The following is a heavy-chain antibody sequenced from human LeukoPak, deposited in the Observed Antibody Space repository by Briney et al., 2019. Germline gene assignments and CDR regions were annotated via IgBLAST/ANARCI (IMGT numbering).Heavy chain of an antibody. Sequence: GGSLRLSCAGSGFTFSSYWMHWVRQAPGKGLVWVSRIHSDGSSTSYADSVKGRFTISRDNAKNTLYLQMNSLRVEDTAVYYCARDTIPYCSGGSCSRWHYWGKGTLVTVSS. V-gene: IGHV3-74*01. CDR2: IHSDGSST. J-gene: IGHJ4*02. CDR1: GFTFSSYW. D-gene: IGHD2-15*01. CDR3: ARDTIPYCSGGSCSRWHY.